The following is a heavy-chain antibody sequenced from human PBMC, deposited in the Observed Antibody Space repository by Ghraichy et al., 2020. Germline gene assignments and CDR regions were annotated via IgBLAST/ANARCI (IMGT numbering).Heavy chain of an antibody. CDR3: ARDLASYSSGRYGGFDY. Sequence: TNYNPSLTSRVTISVDTSKKQFSLKLSSVTAADTAVYYCARDLASYSSGRYGGFDYWGQ. J-gene: IGHJ4*02. D-gene: IGHD6-19*01. V-gene: IGHV4-59*01. CDR2: T.